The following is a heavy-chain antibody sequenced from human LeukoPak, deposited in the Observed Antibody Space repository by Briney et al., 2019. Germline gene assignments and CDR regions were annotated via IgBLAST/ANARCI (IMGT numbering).Heavy chain of an antibody. CDR3: ARFYYYDSSGYYPRYFDH. CDR2: IYYSASI. Sequence: PSETLSLTCTVSGGSISTITYYWGWVRQSPEKGLGWLATIYYSASIYYSPSLKSRLTISIDTSKNQISLKLNSVTAADTAVYYCARFYYYDSSGYYPRYFDHWGPGTLVTVSS. CDR1: GGSISTITYY. D-gene: IGHD3-22*01. V-gene: IGHV4-39*07. J-gene: IGHJ4*02.